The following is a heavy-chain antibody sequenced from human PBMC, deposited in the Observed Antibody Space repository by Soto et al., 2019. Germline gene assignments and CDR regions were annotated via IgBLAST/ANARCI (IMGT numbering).Heavy chain of an antibody. V-gene: IGHV3-7*01. Sequence: GGSLRLSCVGSGFTLREYWMSWVRQAQGEGLEWVANIKQDGGEKYYVDSVRGRFTISRDNAKNSLYLQMNSLRVEDSAVYYCATRPPGGTYFAVFDYWGQGTQVTVSS. CDR1: GFTLREYW. J-gene: IGHJ4*02. D-gene: IGHD1-26*01. CDR3: ATRPPGGTYFAVFDY. CDR2: IKQDGGEK.